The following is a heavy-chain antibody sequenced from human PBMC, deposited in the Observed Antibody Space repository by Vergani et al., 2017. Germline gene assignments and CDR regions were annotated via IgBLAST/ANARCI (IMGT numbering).Heavy chain of an antibody. CDR2: ISGSGSTI. Sequence: QVQLVESGGGLVTPGGSLRLSCAASGFTFSVHDMSWIRQAPGKGLEWVASISGSGSTIYYGDSVKGRFTVSRDSAKNSLYLQMNNLRVEDTAVYYCARENTGSGGRHWFDPWGPGTLVTVFS. V-gene: IGHV3-11*04. CDR3: ARENTGSGGRHWFDP. D-gene: IGHD6-19*01. CDR1: GFTFSVHD. J-gene: IGHJ5*02.